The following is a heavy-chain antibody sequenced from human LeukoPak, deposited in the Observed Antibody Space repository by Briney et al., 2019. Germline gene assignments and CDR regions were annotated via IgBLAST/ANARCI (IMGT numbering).Heavy chain of an antibody. CDR3: ARPFGGVIVFDY. V-gene: IGHV4-59*08. J-gene: IGHJ4*02. CDR2: IYYSGST. CDR1: GGSISSYY. Sequence: SETLSLTCTVSGGSISSYYWSWIRQPPGKGLEWIGYIYYSGSTNYNPSLKSRVTISVDTSKNQFSLKLSSVTAADTAVYYCARPFGGVIVFDYWGQGTLVTVSS. D-gene: IGHD3-16*02.